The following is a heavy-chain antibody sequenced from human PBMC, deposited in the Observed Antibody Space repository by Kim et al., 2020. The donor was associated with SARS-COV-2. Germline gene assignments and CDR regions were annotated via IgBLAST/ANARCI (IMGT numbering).Heavy chain of an antibody. D-gene: IGHD6-19*01. Sequence: SLRLSCAASGFTFGDYAMHWVRQAPGKGLEWVSGISWNSGSIGYADSVKGRFTISRDNAKNSLYLQMNSLRAEDTALYYCAKDIGGSGLYYYYYYGMDVWGQGTTVTVSS. CDR3: AKDIGGSGLYYYYYYGMDV. J-gene: IGHJ6*02. CDR1: GFTFGDYA. V-gene: IGHV3-9*01. CDR2: ISWNSGSI.